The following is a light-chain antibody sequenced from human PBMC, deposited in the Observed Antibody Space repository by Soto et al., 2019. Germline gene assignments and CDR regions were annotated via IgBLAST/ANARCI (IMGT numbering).Light chain of an antibody. V-gene: IGKV3-20*01. J-gene: IGKJ5*01. CDR1: QSVSNNN. CDR2: GAS. CDR3: QHYGSSPPVT. Sequence: ESVLTQSPGTLSLSPRERATLSCRASQSVSNNNLAGYQQKPGQAPRLLIYGASNRATGIPDRFRGSGSGTEFTLTISGLEPEDFAVYFCQHYGSSPPVTFGQGTRLEIK.